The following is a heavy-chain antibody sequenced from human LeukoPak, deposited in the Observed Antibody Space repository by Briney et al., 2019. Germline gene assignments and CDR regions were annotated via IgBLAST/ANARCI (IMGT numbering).Heavy chain of an antibody. V-gene: IGHV1-18*01. J-gene: IGHJ4*02. Sequence: GASVKVSCKASGYTFISYGISWVRQAPGQGLEWMGWISTYNGDTKYTQKLQGRVTMTADTSTRTAYMELRSLRSDDTAVYYCARGWIEMPTVYFDYWGQGTLVSVFS. CDR2: ISTYNGDT. CDR3: ARGWIEMPTVYFDY. D-gene: IGHD5-24*01. CDR1: GYTFISYG.